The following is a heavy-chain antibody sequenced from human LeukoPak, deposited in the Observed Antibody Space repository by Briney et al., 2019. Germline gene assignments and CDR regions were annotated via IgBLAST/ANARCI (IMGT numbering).Heavy chain of an antibody. CDR1: GYTFTGYY. D-gene: IGHD3-22*01. Sequence: GASVKVSCKASGYTFTGYYMHWVRQAPGQGLEWMGWISAYNGNTNYAQKLQGRVTMTTDTSTSTAYMELRSLRSDDTAVYYCARNREYYYDSSGYSPWGQGTLVTVSS. CDR2: ISAYNGNT. J-gene: IGHJ5*02. CDR3: ARNREYYYDSSGYSP. V-gene: IGHV1-18*04.